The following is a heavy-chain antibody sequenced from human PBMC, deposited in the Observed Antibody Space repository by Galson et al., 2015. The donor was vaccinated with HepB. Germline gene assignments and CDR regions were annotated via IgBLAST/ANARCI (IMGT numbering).Heavy chain of an antibody. D-gene: IGHD3-3*01. CDR3: GRGDEWYRSAGVPF. Sequence: SVKVSCKASGYSFTSFDINWLRQATGQGLEWMGWMNPKSSNTGYAQKFQGRVTMARNTSITTAYMELRGLTSEDTAVYYCGRGDEWYRSAGVPFWSQGTLVTVSS. CDR1: GYSFTSFD. CDR2: MNPKSSNT. V-gene: IGHV1-8*01. J-gene: IGHJ4*02.